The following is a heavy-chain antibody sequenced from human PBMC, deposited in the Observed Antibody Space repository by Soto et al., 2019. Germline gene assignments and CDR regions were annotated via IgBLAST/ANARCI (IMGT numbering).Heavy chain of an antibody. V-gene: IGHV4-31*03. CDR1: GGSVSSGPYS. Sequence: SETLSLTSTVSGGSVSSGPYSWTWIRQRPGKGLEWIGYIYYSGSTYYSPSLKSRLSISLDTSKNQFSLRLSSVTAADTAMYYCARARLRAVYAFDIWGQGTMVTVSS. J-gene: IGHJ3*02. D-gene: IGHD5-12*01. CDR3: ARARLRAVYAFDI. CDR2: IYYSGST.